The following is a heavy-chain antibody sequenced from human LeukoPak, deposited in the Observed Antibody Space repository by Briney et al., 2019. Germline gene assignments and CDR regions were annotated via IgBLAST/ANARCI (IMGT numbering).Heavy chain of an antibody. V-gene: IGHV3-23*01. Sequence: GGSLRLSCAASGFIFSHYTMTWVRQAPGKGLEWVASINGSGDATKYADSVMGRFTISRDNSKNTLYLQMNSLRAEDTAVYYCAKDVSSWYWGQFDYWGQGTLVTVSS. CDR3: AKDVSSWYWGQFDY. J-gene: IGHJ4*02. CDR2: INGSGDAT. CDR1: GFIFSHYT. D-gene: IGHD6-13*01.